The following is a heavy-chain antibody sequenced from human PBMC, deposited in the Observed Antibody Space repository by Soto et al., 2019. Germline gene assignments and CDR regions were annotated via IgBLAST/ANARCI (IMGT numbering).Heavy chain of an antibody. J-gene: IGHJ6*02. CDR3: ARDRFGTGSPAQYGMDV. Sequence: SETLSLTCAVSGGSISSSNWWSWVRQPPGKGLEWIGEIYHSGSTNYNPSLKSRVTISVDKSKNQFSLKLSSVTAADTAVYYCARDRFGTGSPAQYGMDVWGQGTTVTVS. CDR1: GGSISSSNW. V-gene: IGHV4-4*02. D-gene: IGHD3-9*01. CDR2: IYHSGST.